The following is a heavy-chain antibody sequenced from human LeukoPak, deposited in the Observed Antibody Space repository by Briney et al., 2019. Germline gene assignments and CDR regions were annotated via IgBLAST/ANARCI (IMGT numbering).Heavy chain of an antibody. CDR3: ARVPREGYYDY. J-gene: IGHJ4*02. CDR1: GFTCSSYS. Sequence: SGGSLRLSCAASGFTCSSYSMNWLRQAPGKGLEWVSYISSSSSTIYYADSVKGRFTISRDNAKNSLYLQMNSLRAEDTAVYYCARVPREGYYDYWGRGTLVTVSS. CDR2: ISSSSSTI. V-gene: IGHV3-48*01.